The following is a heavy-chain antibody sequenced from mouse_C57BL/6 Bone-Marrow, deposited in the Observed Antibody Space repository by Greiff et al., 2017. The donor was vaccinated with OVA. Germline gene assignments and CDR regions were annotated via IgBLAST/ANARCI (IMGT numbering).Heavy chain of an antibody. CDR3: GRSTTGRYFDV. J-gene: IGHJ1*03. CDR1: GYTFTDYY. D-gene: IGHD1-1*01. Sequence: EVQLQQSGPELVKPGASVKISCKASGYTFTDYYMNWVKQSHGKSLEWIGDINPNNGGTSYNQKFKGKATLTVDKSSSTAYMVLRSLTSDDSAVYYCGRSTTGRYFDVWGTGTTVTVSS. CDR2: INPNNGGT. V-gene: IGHV1-26*01.